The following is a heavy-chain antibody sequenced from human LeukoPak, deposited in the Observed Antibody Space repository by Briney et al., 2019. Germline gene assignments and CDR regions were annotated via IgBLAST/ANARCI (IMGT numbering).Heavy chain of an antibody. CDR1: GDSVSSNSAA. Sequence: SQTLSLTCALSGDSVSSNSAAWNWIRQSLSRGLEWLGRAYYRSKRYSEYAVSVKSRITINPDRSKNQFYLQLNAATTEKTAAVYRARDGGGSLDYWGQGPLVSVSS. CDR2: AYYRSKRYS. J-gene: IGHJ4*02. D-gene: IGHD3-16*01. V-gene: IGHV6-1*01. CDR3: ARDGGGSLDY.